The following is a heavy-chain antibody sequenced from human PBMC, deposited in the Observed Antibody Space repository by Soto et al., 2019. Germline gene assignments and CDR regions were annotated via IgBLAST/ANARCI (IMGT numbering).Heavy chain of an antibody. J-gene: IGHJ5*01. V-gene: IGHV4-30-4*01. D-gene: IGHD2-15*01. CDR1: GDSISTVDYF. Sequence: LTCSVSGDSISTVDYFWAWIRQPPGQALEYIGYIYKSTTTYYNPSFESRVAISLDTSKSQFSLNVTSVAAADTAVYFCARGRYCLTGRCFPNWFDSWGQGTLVTVSS. CDR3: ARGRYCLTGRCFPNWFDS. CDR2: IYKSTTT.